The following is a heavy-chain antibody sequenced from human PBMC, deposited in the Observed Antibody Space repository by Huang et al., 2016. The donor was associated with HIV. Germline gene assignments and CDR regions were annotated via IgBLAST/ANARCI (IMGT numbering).Heavy chain of an antibody. CDR2: IRDDGSNK. CDR3: AREHRTSFYYFMDV. D-gene: IGHD1-26*01. Sequence: QEHLVESGGGVVQPGGSLRLSCEASGFTFSNFGMHWVRQAPGKGLEWVAFIRDDGSNKDHSDSVKGRFSISRDNSKNTLYLQINSLRPEDTGVYFCAREHRTSFYYFMDVWGKGTTVTVSS. V-gene: IGHV3-30*02. J-gene: IGHJ6*03. CDR1: GFTFSNFG.